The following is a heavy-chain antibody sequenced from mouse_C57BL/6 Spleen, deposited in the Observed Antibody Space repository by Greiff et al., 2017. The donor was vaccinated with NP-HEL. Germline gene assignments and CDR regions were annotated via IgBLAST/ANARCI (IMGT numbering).Heavy chain of an antibody. V-gene: IGHV1-72*01. J-gene: IGHJ4*01. D-gene: IGHD1-1*01. Sequence: QVQLQQPGAELVKPGASVKLSCKASGYTFTSYWMHWVKQRPGRGLEWIGRIDPNSGGTKYNEKFKSKATLTVDKPSSTAYMQLSSLTSEDSAVYYCARSITTVVASESYYYAMDYWGQGTSVTVSS. CDR1: GYTFTSYW. CDR3: ARSITTVVASESYYYAMDY. CDR2: IDPNSGGT.